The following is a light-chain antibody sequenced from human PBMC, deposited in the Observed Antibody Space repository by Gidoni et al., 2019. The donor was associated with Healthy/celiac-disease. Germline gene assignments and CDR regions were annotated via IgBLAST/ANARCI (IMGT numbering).Light chain of an antibody. CDR1: QSVSSSY. V-gene: IGKV3D-7*01. CDR3: QQDYNVPLT. CDR2: GAS. Sequence: EIILSPSPATLSLSPGERATLSCRASQSVSSSYLSWYQQKPGQAPRLLIYGASTRATGIPARFSGSGSGTDFTLTISSLQPEDFAVYYCQQDYNVPLTFGQGTKVEIK. J-gene: IGKJ1*01.